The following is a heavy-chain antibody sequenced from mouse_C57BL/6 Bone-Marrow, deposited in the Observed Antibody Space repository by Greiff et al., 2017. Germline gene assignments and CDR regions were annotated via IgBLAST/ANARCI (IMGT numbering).Heavy chain of an antibody. CDR2: IYPRSGNT. CDR3: ARRAVVGPDYFDY. J-gene: IGHJ2*01. CDR1: GYTFTSYG. D-gene: IGHD1-1*01. Sequence: QVQLKQSGAELARPGASVKLSCKASGYTFTSYGISWVKQRTGQGLEWIGEIYPRSGNTYYNEQFKGKATLTADKSSSTAYMELRSLTSEDSAVYFCARRAVVGPDYFDYWGQGTTLTVSS. V-gene: IGHV1-81*01.